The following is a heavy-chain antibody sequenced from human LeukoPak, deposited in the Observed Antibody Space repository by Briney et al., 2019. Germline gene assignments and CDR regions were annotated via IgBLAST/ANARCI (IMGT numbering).Heavy chain of an antibody. CDR1: GYTFTGYY. V-gene: IGHV1-2*02. CDR3: ARAYYYDSSGYYYGHEKFDY. Sequence: GASVKVSCKASGYTFTGYYMHWLRQAPGQGLEWMGWINPNSGGTNYAQKFQGRVTMTRDTSISTAYMELSRLRSDDTAVYYCARAYYYDSSGYYYGHEKFDYWGQGIMVTVSS. CDR2: INPNSGGT. J-gene: IGHJ4*02. D-gene: IGHD3-22*01.